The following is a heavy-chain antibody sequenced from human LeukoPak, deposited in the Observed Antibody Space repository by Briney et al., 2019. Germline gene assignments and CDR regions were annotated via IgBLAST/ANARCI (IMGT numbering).Heavy chain of an antibody. CDR1: GFTVSNNY. J-gene: IGHJ6*02. CDR2: IHSGGNT. V-gene: IGHV3-53*01. D-gene: IGHD3-10*01. CDR3: AKDRYYGSGSYYAYYYYGMDV. Sequence: GGSLRLSCAASGFTVSNNYMSWVRQAPGKGLEWVSVIHSGGNTSYADSVKGRCTISRDNSKNTLYLQMNSLRAEDTAVYYCAKDRYYGSGSYYAYYYYGMDVWGQGTTVTVSS.